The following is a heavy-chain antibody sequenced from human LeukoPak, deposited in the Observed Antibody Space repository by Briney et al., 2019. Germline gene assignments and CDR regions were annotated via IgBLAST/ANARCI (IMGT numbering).Heavy chain of an antibody. V-gene: IGHV3-30*04. CDR3: ARDDALATDGFDS. D-gene: IGHD5-24*01. CDR2: VSYDGNDK. CDR1: GFTFTRYA. Sequence: GRSLRLSCVASGFTFTRYAMHWVRQAPGKGLEWVTVVSYDGNDKYYADSVKGRVTISRDNSKNTVYLQMNSLRAEDTAVYYCARDDALATDGFDSWGQGTLVTVSS. J-gene: IGHJ4*02.